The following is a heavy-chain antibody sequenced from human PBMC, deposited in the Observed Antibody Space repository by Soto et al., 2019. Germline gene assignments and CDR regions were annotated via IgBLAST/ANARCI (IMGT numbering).Heavy chain of an antibody. CDR2: ISAYNGNS. J-gene: IGHJ4*02. Sequence: QVQLVQSGAEVKKPGASVKVSCKASGYIFTSYGISWVRQAPGQGLEWMGWISAYNGNSNYAQKLQGRVTVTTVTSTNRAYRELRSMRSDDTAVYYCAEVGWSYYFDYCGQGTLVTVSS. CDR1: GYIFTSYG. CDR3: AEVGWSYYFDY. V-gene: IGHV1-18*04. D-gene: IGHD1-26*01.